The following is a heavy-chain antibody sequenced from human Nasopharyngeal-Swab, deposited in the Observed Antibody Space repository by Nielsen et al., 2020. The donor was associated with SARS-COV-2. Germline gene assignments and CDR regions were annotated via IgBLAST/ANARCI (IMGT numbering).Heavy chain of an antibody. J-gene: IGHJ6*03. CDR3: ARGYCSGGSCYRYYYYYYMDV. Sequence: RQAPGKGLEWIGYIYYSGSTKYNPSLKSLVTISVDTSKNQFSLKLSSVTAADTAVYYCARGYCSGGSCYRYYYYYYMDVWGKGTTVTVSS. D-gene: IGHD2-15*01. CDR2: IYYSGST. V-gene: IGHV4-59*01.